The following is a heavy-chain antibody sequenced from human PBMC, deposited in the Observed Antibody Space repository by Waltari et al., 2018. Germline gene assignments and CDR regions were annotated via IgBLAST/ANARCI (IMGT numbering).Heavy chain of an antibody. V-gene: IGHV1-24*01. CDR1: GYALSELS. D-gene: IGHD2-15*01. Sequence: QVQLEQSGAEVKKPGASMKVSCKVSGYALSELSMHWVRQAPGEGLEWMGGFNPEDGEIIYAQKFRGRVTMTEDTSTETFYMDLSILRSEDTAVYYCATSNSGGRRGFDYWGQGTLVTVSS. J-gene: IGHJ4*02. CDR2: FNPEDGEI. CDR3: ATSNSGGRRGFDY.